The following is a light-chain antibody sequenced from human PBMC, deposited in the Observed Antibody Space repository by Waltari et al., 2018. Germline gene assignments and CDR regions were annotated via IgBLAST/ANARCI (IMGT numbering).Light chain of an antibody. CDR2: AAS. V-gene: IGKV1-12*01. J-gene: IGKJ5*01. Sequence: IQMTQYPSAVSASVGDRVSITCRASQGFSNWLAWYQQKPGKAPNLLIYAASSLQSVVPSRFSGSGSETDFTLTISSLQPEDFATYYCQQANSFPITFGQGTRLEIK. CDR1: QGFSNW. CDR3: QQANSFPIT.